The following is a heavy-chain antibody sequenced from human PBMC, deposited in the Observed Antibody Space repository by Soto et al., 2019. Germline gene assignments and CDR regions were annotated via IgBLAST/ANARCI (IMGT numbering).Heavy chain of an antibody. J-gene: IGHJ6*02. V-gene: IGHV1-69*12. CDR3: ASPPNESSAYYCGMDV. D-gene: IGHD6-19*01. CDR2: IIPIFGTA. CDR1: GGTFSSYA. Sequence: QVQLVQSGAEVKKPGSSVKVSCKASGGTFSSYAISWVRQAPGQGLEWMGGIIPIFGTANYAQKFQGRVTITADESTSTAYMELSRLRSEDTAVYYCASPPNESSAYYCGMDVWGQGTTVTVSS.